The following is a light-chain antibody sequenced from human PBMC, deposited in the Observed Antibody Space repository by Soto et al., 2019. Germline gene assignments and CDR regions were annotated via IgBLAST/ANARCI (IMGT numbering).Light chain of an antibody. Sequence: DIQMTQSPSSLSASVGDRVTITCRASQSISSYLNWYQQKPGKAPKLLIYAASSLQSGVPSRFSGSGSGTDFTLTISILQPEDFATYYCQQSYSTPPTFGHGTKVEIK. CDR1: QSISSY. CDR2: AAS. J-gene: IGKJ1*01. CDR3: QQSYSTPPT. V-gene: IGKV1-39*01.